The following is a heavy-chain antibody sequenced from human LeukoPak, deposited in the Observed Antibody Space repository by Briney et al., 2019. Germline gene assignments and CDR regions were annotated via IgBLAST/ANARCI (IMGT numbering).Heavy chain of an antibody. CDR3: ARAPSFGDYGGDY. D-gene: IGHD4-17*01. Sequence: ASVKASCKASGYNLTHYGISWVRQAPGHGLEWMGWIRVYSGDTNYAHKLQDRVTMTTDTSTSTAFMELRGHRSDDTAFYYCARAPSFGDYGGDYWGQGTLVTVSS. CDR2: IRVYSGDT. J-gene: IGHJ4*02. V-gene: IGHV1-18*01. CDR1: GYNLTHYG.